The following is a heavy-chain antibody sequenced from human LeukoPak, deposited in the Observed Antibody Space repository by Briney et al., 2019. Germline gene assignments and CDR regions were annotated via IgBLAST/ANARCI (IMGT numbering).Heavy chain of an antibody. CDR1: GGSFSHYY. V-gene: IGHV4-34*01. J-gene: IGHJ6*03. CDR2: INDSGTI. CDR3: ARRWNYGRNYYIDV. Sequence: SETLSLTCAVYGGSFSHYYWSWIRQSPGMGLEWIGEINDSGTINYNPSLMSRATISLDKSKNQFSLRLSSATAADTAVYYCARRWNYGRNYYIDVWGKGATVSVSS. D-gene: IGHD1-7*01.